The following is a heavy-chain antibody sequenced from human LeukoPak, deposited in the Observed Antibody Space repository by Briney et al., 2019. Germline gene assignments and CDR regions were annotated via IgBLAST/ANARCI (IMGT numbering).Heavy chain of an antibody. V-gene: IGHV1-69*13. CDR1: GGTFSSYA. CDR2: IIPIFGTA. J-gene: IGHJ3*02. Sequence: SVKVSCKASGGTFSSYAISWVRQAPGQGLEWMGGIIPIFGTANYARKFQGRVTITADESTSTAYMELSSLRSEDTAVYYCARDLGSNYAFDIWGQGTMVTVSS. CDR3: ARDLGSNYAFDI. D-gene: IGHD4-11*01.